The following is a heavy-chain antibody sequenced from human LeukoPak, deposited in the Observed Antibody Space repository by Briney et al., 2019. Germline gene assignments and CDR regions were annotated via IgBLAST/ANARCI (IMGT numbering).Heavy chain of an antibody. CDR2: VDHDGSGT. Sequence: GGSLRLSCAASGFTFTDYWMHWVRQAPGKGLVWVSRVDHDGSGTAYADSVTGRFTISRDNAKNTVYPQMNSLRADDTAVYYCATDLGWGQGTLVTVSS. D-gene: IGHD4-17*01. CDR3: ATDLG. CDR1: GFTFTDYW. V-gene: IGHV3-74*01. J-gene: IGHJ4*02.